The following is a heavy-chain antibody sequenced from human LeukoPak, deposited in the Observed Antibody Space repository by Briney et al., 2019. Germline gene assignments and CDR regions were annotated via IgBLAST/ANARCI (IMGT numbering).Heavy chain of an antibody. CDR2: ISGSGRST. CDR3: AKVPYSSGFNGDAFDI. Sequence: GGSLRLSCAASGFTFSSYAMSWVRQAPGKGLEWVSAISGSGRSTYYAGSVKGRFTIYRDNSKNTLYLEMNSLTVEDTAVYYCAKVPYSSGFNGDAFDIWGQGTMVTVSS. J-gene: IGHJ3*02. V-gene: IGHV3-23*01. CDR1: GFTFSSYA. D-gene: IGHD6-19*01.